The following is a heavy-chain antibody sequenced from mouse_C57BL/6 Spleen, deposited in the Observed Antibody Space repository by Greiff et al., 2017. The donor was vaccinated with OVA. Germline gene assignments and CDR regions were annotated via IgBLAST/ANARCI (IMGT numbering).Heavy chain of an antibody. Sequence: VKLQQSGAELARPGASVKLSCKASGYTFTSYGISWVKQRTGQGLEWIGEIYPRSGNNYYNEKLKGKGTLTADKSSSTAYMALRSLTSEDSAVYFCASGDGNSYFDYWGQGTTLTVSS. V-gene: IGHV1-81*01. CDR2: IYPRSGNN. CDR1: GYTFTSYG. J-gene: IGHJ2*01. CDR3: ASGDGNSYFDY. D-gene: IGHD2-1*01.